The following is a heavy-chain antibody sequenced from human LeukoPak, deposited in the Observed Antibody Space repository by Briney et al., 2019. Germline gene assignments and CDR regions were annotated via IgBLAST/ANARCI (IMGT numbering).Heavy chain of an antibody. CDR2: ISSSSSTV. Sequence: GRSLRLSCAASGFTFSSYSMKWVRQAPGKGLEWVSDISSSSSTVYYADSVKGRFTISRDNAKNSLYLQMNSLRDEDTAVYYCARDARPRGVTTPWFDPWGQGTLVTVSS. J-gene: IGHJ5*02. V-gene: IGHV3-48*02. CDR3: ARDARPRGVTTPWFDP. D-gene: IGHD4-11*01. CDR1: GFTFSSYS.